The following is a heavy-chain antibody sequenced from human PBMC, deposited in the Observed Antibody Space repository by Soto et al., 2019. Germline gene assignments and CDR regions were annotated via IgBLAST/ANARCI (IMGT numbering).Heavy chain of an antibody. CDR1: GGSISSGGYY. CDR2: IYYSGST. CDR3: ARVTLSGSYPTGGAYYFDY. J-gene: IGHJ4*02. D-gene: IGHD3-10*01. Sequence: SETLSLTCTVSGGSISSGGYYWSWIRQHPGKGLEWIGYIYYSGSTYYNPSLKSRVTISVDTSKNQFSLKLSSVTAADTAVYYCARVTLSGSYPTGGAYYFDYWGQGTLVTVSS. V-gene: IGHV4-31*03.